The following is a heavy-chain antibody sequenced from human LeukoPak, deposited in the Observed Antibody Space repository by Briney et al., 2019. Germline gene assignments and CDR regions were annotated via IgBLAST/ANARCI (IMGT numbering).Heavy chain of an antibody. CDR1: GGSISNYY. D-gene: IGHD6-6*01. V-gene: IGHV4-59*08. CDR2: IYYSGGT. CDR3: ARWQYTISSGWFDP. Sequence: ETLSLTCIVSGGSISNYYWTWIRQPPGKGLEWIGYIYYSGGTNYNPSLQGRVSISVDTSKIQFSLKLSSVTAADTAVYYCARWQYTISSGWFDPWGQGTLVTVSS. J-gene: IGHJ5*02.